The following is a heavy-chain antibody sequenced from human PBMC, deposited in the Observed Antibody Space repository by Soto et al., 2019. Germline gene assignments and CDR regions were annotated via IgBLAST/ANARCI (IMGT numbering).Heavy chain of an antibody. CDR1: AFTFNNFP. V-gene: IGHV3-21*01. CDR3: AREKCSSTSCNHGMDV. CDR2: ITTTSTYK. Sequence: GGSLRLSCVASAFTFNNFPMHWVRQSPGKGLQWLASITTTSTYKYYADSVKGRFSISRDNAKNSLYLELTNLRSEDTAVYYCAREKCSSTSCNHGMDVWGLGTTVTVSS. D-gene: IGHD2-2*01. J-gene: IGHJ6*02.